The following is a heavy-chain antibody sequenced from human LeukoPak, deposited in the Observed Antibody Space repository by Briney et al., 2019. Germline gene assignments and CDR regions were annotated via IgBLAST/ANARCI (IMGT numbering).Heavy chain of an antibody. V-gene: IGHV1-18*01. CDR3: ARAPLIIAAAELAP. D-gene: IGHD6-25*01. J-gene: IGHJ5*02. Sequence: ASVKVSCKASGYTFTSYGISWVRQAPGQGLEWMGWISAYNGNTNYAQKLQGRVTITTDTSTSTAYMELRSLRSDDTAVYYCARAPLIIAAAELAPGGQEPLVTVSS. CDR2: ISAYNGNT. CDR1: GYTFTSYG.